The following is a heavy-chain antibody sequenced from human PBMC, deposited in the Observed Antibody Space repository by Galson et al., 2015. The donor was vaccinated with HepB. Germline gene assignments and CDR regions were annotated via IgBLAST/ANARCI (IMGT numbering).Heavy chain of an antibody. V-gene: IGHV4-39*01. J-gene: IGHJ6*02. CDR3: GRALGGSYFYGMDV. Sequence: SETLSLTCSVSGASISISTFYWVWIRQTPVKGLEWIGNVHSSGVTYYNPSLNNRVTVSGDTAKNQFSLRVRSVTAADTAVYYCGRALGGSYFYGMDVWGQGTTVIVSS. CDR2: VHSSGVT. CDR1: GASISISTFY.